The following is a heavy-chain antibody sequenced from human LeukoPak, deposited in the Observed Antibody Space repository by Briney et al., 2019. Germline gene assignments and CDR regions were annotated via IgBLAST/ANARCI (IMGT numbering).Heavy chain of an antibody. V-gene: IGHV3-7*01. CDR2: IRGDGGQT. D-gene: IGHD3-10*01. CDR3: AKIASYDSGSYYRYLDY. Sequence: PGGSLRLSCAASGFTFGRLWMSWVRQAPGKGLEWVANIRGDGGQTYYVDSVRGRFTISRDNANNSLYLQMGSLRAEDTALYYCAKIASYDSGSYYRYLDYWGQGTLVTVSS. J-gene: IGHJ4*02. CDR1: GFTFGRLW.